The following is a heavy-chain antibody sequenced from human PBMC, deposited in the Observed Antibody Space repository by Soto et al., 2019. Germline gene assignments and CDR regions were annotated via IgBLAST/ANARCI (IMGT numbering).Heavy chain of an antibody. CDR1: GFTFSAYG. J-gene: IGHJ6*02. V-gene: IGHV3-21*01. Sequence: EMHLVESGGGLVKPGGSLRLSCAASGFTFSAYGMNWVRQAPGKGPERVSSISSGGEYIYYPDSMKGRLTISRDNARNSLYLQLNSLRAEDTAVYYCATDGAAGSVIEVWGQGKTVTVPS. CDR2: ISSGGEYI. CDR3: ATDGAAGSVIEV. D-gene: IGHD6-13*01.